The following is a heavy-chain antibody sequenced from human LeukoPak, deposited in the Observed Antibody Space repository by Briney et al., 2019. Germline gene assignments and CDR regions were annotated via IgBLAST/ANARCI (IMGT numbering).Heavy chain of an antibody. V-gene: IGHV4-4*07. D-gene: IGHD4-17*01. CDR1: GGSISSYY. J-gene: IGHJ6*02. Sequence: PSETLSLTCTVSGGSISSYYWSWIRQPAGKGLEWIGRIYTSGSTNYNPSLKSRVTMSVDTSKNQFSLKLSSVTAADTAVYYCARGPTPGDYYYYGMDVWGQGTTVTVSS. CDR3: ARGPTPGDYYYYGMDV. CDR2: IYTSGST.